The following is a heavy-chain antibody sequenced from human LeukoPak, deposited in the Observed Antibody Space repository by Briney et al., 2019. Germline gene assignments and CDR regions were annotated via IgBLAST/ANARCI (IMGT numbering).Heavy chain of an antibody. CDR2: MNPNSGNT. CDR3: ARGPLYKRGTTQQRLLINAPFDP. Sequence: GASVKVSCKASGYTFTNYAMNWVRQATGQGLEWMGWMNPNSGNTGYAQKFQGRVTMTRNTSISTAYMELSSLRSEDTAVYYCARGPLYKRGTTQQRLLINAPFDPWGQGTLVTVSS. J-gene: IGHJ5*02. V-gene: IGHV1-8*02. CDR1: GYTFTNYA. D-gene: IGHD1/OR15-1a*01.